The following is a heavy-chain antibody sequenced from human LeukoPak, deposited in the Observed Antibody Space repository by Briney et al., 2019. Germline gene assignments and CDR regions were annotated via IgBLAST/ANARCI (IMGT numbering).Heavy chain of an antibody. V-gene: IGHV3-23*01. D-gene: IGHD2-21*02. CDR2: ISGSGGST. J-gene: IGHJ4*02. CDR1: GFAFSNYG. Sequence: PGGSLRLSCAASGFAFSNYGMSWVRQAPGKGLEWVSAISGSGGSTYYADSVKGRFTISRDNAKNSLYLQMNSLRAEDTAVYYCASIAVVTATDYWGQGTLVTVSS. CDR3: ASIAVVTATDY.